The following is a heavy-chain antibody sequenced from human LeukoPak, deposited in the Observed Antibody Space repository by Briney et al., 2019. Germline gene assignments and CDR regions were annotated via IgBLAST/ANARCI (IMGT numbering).Heavy chain of an antibody. CDR2: INPNSGGT. D-gene: IGHD2-2*01. V-gene: IGHV1-2*02. CDR3: ARDHDIVVVPAARVPDY. Sequence: ASVKVSCKASGYTFTGYYMHWVRQAPGQGLEWMGWINPNSGGTNYAQKFQGRVTMTRDTSISTAYMELSRLRSDDTAVYYCARDHDIVVVPAARVPDYWGQGTLVTVTS. J-gene: IGHJ4*02. CDR1: GYTFTGYY.